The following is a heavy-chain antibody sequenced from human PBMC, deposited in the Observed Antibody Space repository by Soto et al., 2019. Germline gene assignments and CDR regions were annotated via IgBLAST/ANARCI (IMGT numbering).Heavy chain of an antibody. Sequence: ASVKVSCKVSGYTLTELSMPWVRKAPGKGLEWMGGFDPEDGETIYAQKFQGRVTMTEDTSTDTAYMELSSLRSEDTAVYYCATGGAARPYYYYYYMDVWGKGTTVTVSS. CDR2: FDPEDGET. V-gene: IGHV1-24*01. D-gene: IGHD6-6*01. J-gene: IGHJ6*03. CDR1: GYTLTELS. CDR3: ATGGAARPYYYYYYMDV.